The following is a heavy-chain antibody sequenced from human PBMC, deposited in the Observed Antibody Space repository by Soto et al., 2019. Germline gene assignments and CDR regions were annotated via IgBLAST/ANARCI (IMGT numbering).Heavy chain of an antibody. CDR2: INADNGNT. CDR3: ARDVFSSAWPYYMDV. CDR1: GYTFTSYA. Sequence: GASVKVSCKTSGYTFTSYAINWVRQAPGQRLEWMGWINADNGNTKYSQKFQGRVTITRDTSASTAYMELSSLRSEDTAIYYCARDVFSSAWPYYMDVGGKGTTVTVSS. J-gene: IGHJ6*03. D-gene: IGHD6-19*01. V-gene: IGHV1-3*01.